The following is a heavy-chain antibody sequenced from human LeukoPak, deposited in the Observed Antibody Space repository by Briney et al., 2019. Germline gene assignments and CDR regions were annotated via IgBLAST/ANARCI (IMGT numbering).Heavy chain of an antibody. CDR1: GYTFTGYY. V-gene: IGHV1-2*04. CDR2: INPNSGGT. J-gene: IGHJ6*04. D-gene: IGHD2-2*02. CDR3: ARAGIVVVPAAIRGEMDV. Sequence: ASVKVSCKASGYTFTGYYMHWVRQAPGQGLEWMGWINPNSGGTNYAQKFQGWVTMTRDTSISTAYMELSRLRSDDTAVYYCARAGIVVVPAAIRGEMDVWGKGTTVTVSS.